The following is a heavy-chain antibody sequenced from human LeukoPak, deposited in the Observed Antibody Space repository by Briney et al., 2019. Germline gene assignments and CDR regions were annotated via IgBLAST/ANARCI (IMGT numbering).Heavy chain of an antibody. D-gene: IGHD6-19*01. Sequence: GGSLRLSWVGSGFTFSDYWMSWVRQAPGKGPDWVANIKQAGGEKDYGDALKGRFTISREDAKNSLYLQMNSLRAEDTALYHCARVKGIAVAGTLITGYYYYYMDVWGKETTVTVSS. V-gene: IGHV3-7*03. CDR2: IKQAGGEK. CDR1: GFTFSDYW. J-gene: IGHJ6*03. CDR3: ARVKGIAVAGTLITGYYYYYMDV.